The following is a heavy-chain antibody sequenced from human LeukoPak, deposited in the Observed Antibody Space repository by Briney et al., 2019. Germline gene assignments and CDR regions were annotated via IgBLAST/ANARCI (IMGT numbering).Heavy chain of an antibody. V-gene: IGHV4-59*08. J-gene: IGHJ6*02. CDR1: GGSISSYY. CDR2: IYYSGST. D-gene: IGHD3-10*01. CDR3: ARGGTYYYGSGSYYRKTRPYYYYGMDV. Sequence: SETLSLTCTVSGGSISSYYWSWIRQPPGKGLEWIGYIYYSGSTNYNPSLKSRVTTSVDTSKNQFSLKLSSVTAADTAVYYCARGGTYYYGSGSYYRKTRPYYYYGMDVWGQGTTVTVSS.